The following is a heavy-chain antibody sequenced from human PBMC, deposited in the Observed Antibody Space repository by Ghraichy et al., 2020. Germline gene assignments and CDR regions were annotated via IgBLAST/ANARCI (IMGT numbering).Heavy chain of an antibody. CDR2: ISYDGSNK. CDR3: ARGGIVVVPAAMENAFDI. V-gene: IGHV3-30-3*01. Sequence: GGSLRLSCAASGFTFSSYAMHWVRQAPGKGLEWVAVISYDGSNKYYADSVKGRFTISRDNSKNTLYLQMNSLRAEDTAVYYCARGGIVVVPAAMENAFDIWGQGTMVTVSS. CDR1: GFTFSSYA. J-gene: IGHJ3*02. D-gene: IGHD2-2*01.